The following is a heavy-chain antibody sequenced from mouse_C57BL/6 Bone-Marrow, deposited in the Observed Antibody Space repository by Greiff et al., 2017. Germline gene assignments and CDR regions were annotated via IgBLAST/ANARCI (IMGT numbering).Heavy chain of an antibody. V-gene: IGHV14-4*01. D-gene: IGHD1-1*01. J-gene: IGHJ2*01. CDR2: IDPANGDT. Sequence: VQLQQSGAELVRPGASVKLSCTASGFNFTGDCMHWVKQRPEQGLEWIGEIDPANGDTDYASKFQGKATITADTSSNTAYLQLSSLTSEDTAVYYCTTDGSFDYWGQGTTLTVSS. CDR1: GFNFTGDC. CDR3: TTDGSFDY.